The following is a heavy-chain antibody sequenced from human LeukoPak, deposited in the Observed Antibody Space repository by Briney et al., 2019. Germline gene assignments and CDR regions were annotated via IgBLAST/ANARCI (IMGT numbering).Heavy chain of an antibody. Sequence: GGSLRLSCVASGFTFSDHYMDWVRQAPGKGLEWVSAISGSGGSTYYADSVKGRFTISRDNSKNTLYLQMNSLRAEDTAVYYCAKVLDGSYSPFDYWGQGTLVTVSS. CDR2: ISGSGGST. CDR3: AKVLDGSYSPFDY. J-gene: IGHJ4*02. CDR1: GFTFSDHY. D-gene: IGHD1-26*01. V-gene: IGHV3-23*01.